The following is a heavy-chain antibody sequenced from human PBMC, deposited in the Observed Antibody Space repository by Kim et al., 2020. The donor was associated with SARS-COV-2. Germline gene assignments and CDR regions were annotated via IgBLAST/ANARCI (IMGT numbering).Heavy chain of an antibody. Sequence: GGSLRLSCAASGFTFSSYAMSWVRQAPGKGLEWVSAISGSGGSTYYADSVKGRFTISRDNSKNTLYLQMNSLRAEDTAVYYCAKGSWWELLEIYYFDYWGQGTLVTVSS. CDR1: GFTFSSYA. CDR2: ISGSGGST. J-gene: IGHJ4*02. CDR3: AKGSWWELLEIYYFDY. V-gene: IGHV3-23*01. D-gene: IGHD1-26*01.